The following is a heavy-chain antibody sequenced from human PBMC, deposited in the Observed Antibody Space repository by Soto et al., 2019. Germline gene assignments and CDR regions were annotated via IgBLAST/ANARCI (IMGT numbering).Heavy chain of an antibody. CDR3: ASYYVEVWSGPDTNAFES. Sequence: ASVKVSCKASGGTFSSYAISWVRQAPGQGLEWMGGIIPIFGTANYAQKFQGRVTITADESTSTAYMELSSLRSEDTAVYYCASYYVEVWSGPDTNAFESWGQGTMVTV. D-gene: IGHD3-3*01. CDR2: IIPIFGTA. V-gene: IGHV1-69*13. J-gene: IGHJ3*02. CDR1: GGTFSSYA.